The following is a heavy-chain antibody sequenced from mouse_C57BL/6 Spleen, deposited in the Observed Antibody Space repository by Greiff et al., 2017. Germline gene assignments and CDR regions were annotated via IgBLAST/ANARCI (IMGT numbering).Heavy chain of an antibody. V-gene: IGHV1-15*01. CDR3: TLSATVVGTPYYFDY. CDR2: IDPETGGT. Sequence: QVQLQQSGAELVRPGASVTLSCKASGYTFTDYEMHWVKQTPVHGLEWIGAIDPETGGTAYNQKFKGKAILTADKSSSTAYLVLRSLTSEDSAVYYCTLSATVVGTPYYFDYWGQGTTLTVSS. D-gene: IGHD1-1*01. J-gene: IGHJ2*01. CDR1: GYTFTDYE.